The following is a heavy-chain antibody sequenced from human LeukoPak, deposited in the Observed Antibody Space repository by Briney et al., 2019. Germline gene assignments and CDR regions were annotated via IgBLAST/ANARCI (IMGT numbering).Heavy chain of an antibody. CDR1: GGSISSSSYY. CDR2: IYYSGST. D-gene: IGHD6-13*01. Sequence: PSETLSLTRTVSGGSISSSSYYWGWIRQPPGKGLEWIGSIYYSGSTYYNPSLKSRVTISVDTSKNQFSLKLSSVTAADTAVYYCARHAWGIAGNWYFDLWGRGTLVTVSS. CDR3: ARHAWGIAGNWYFDL. V-gene: IGHV4-39*01. J-gene: IGHJ2*01.